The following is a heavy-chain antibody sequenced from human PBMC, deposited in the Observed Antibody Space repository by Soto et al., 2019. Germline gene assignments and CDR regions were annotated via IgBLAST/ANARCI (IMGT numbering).Heavy chain of an antibody. CDR2: IYYSGST. J-gene: IGHJ4*02. V-gene: IGHV4-61*08. D-gene: IGHD1-1*01. Sequence: SETLSLTCTVSGGSISSGGYYWSWIRRHPGKGLEWIGYIYYSGSTNYNPSLKSRVTISVDTSKNQFSLKLSSVTAADTAVYYCARRYGYSFDYWGQGTLVTVSS. CDR3: ARRYGYSFDY. CDR1: GGSISSGGYY.